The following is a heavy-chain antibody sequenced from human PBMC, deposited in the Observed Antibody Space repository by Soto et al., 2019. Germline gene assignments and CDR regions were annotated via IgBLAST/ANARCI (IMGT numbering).Heavy chain of an antibody. CDR2: ISAYNGNT. Sequence: ASVKVSCKASGGTFTSYGISWVRQAPGQGLEWMGWISAYNGNTNYAQKLQGRVTMTRDTSTSTVYMELSSLRSEDTAVYYCARATPYYYDSSGYYDYWGQGTLVTVSS. D-gene: IGHD3-22*01. CDR1: GGTFTSYG. CDR3: ARATPYYYDSSGYYDY. J-gene: IGHJ4*02. V-gene: IGHV1-18*01.